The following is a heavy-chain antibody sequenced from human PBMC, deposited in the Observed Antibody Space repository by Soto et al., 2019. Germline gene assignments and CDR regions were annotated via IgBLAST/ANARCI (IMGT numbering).Heavy chain of an antibody. J-gene: IGHJ4*02. CDR2: TYYGASS. CDR3: VRVAGSASWYETDS. D-gene: IGHD6-13*01. V-gene: IGHV4-38-2*01. CDR1: GYSIIRGYY. Sequence: SETLSLTCAVSGYSIIRGYYWGFIRQPPGKGLEWLGTTYYGASSYYNPSLRSRIAILLDASTNQLSLKLSSVTAADTAVYFCVRVAGSASWYETDSWGQGILVTVSS.